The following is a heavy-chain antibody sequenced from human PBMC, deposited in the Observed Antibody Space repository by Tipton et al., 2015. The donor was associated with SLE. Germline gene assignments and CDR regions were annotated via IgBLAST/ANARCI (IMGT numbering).Heavy chain of an antibody. CDR3: TKVGGSGHFDY. V-gene: IGHV4-38-2*02. J-gene: IGHJ4*02. CDR2: IYHTGST. Sequence: TLSLTCSVSGYSISSSDYWGWIRQPPGKVLEWIASIYHTGSTYYNPSLSSRVTISADTSNNHFSLRLESVTAADTAVYYCTKVGGSGHFDYWGQGTLVTVSS. D-gene: IGHD3-16*01. CDR1: GYSISSSDY.